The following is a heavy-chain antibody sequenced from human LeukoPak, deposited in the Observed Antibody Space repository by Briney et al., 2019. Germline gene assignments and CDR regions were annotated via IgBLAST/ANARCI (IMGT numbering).Heavy chain of an antibody. Sequence: PSETLSLACAVYGGSFSGYYWSWIRQPPGKGLEWIGEINHSGSTNYNPSLKSRLTMSLDTSKTHFSLKLSSVTAADTAVYYCARSRWAAPGSPGANWGQGSLVTVSS. J-gene: IGHJ4*02. CDR1: GGSFSGYY. D-gene: IGHD6-13*01. CDR2: INHSGST. CDR3: ARSRWAAPGSPGAN. V-gene: IGHV4-34*01.